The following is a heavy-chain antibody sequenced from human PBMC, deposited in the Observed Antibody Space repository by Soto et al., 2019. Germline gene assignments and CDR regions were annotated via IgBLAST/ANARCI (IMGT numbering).Heavy chain of an antibody. Sequence: EVQLLESGGGLVQPGGSLRLSCAASGFTFSNYAVTWVRQAPGKGLEWVSTITGSGYSTYYADSVKGRFTISRDNSKNTLYLQMNSLRGEDTAVYYCAKDQGSSWYEIDYWGQGTLVTVSS. D-gene: IGHD6-13*01. V-gene: IGHV3-23*01. CDR2: ITGSGYST. CDR3: AKDQGSSWYEIDY. J-gene: IGHJ4*02. CDR1: GFTFSNYA.